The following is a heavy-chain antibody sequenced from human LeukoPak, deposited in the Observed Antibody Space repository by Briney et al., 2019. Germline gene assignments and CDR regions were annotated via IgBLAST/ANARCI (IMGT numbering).Heavy chain of an antibody. Sequence: GGSLRLSCAASGFTFSNAWMSWARQAQGKGLEWVGRIKSKTDGGTTDYAAPVKGRFTISRDDSKTTLYLQMNSLKTEDTAVYYCTTGVNYGDSPFDYWGQGTLVTVSS. J-gene: IGHJ4*02. D-gene: IGHD4-17*01. CDR1: GFTFSNAW. CDR3: TTGVNYGDSPFDY. CDR2: IKSKTDGGTT. V-gene: IGHV3-15*01.